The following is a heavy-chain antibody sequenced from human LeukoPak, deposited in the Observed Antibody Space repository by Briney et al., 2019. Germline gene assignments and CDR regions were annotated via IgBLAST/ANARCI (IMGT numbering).Heavy chain of an antibody. J-gene: IGHJ4*02. Sequence: GGSLRLSCATSGFTFNTYGMHWVRQAPGKGLEWVTFIRYDGSVENYADSVKGRFTIYRDNSKNTLYLQMNSLRAEDTAVYYCARDPHSSGWYYFDYWGQGTLVTVSS. CDR3: ARDPHSSGWYYFDY. CDR2: IRYDGSVE. CDR1: GFTFNTYG. D-gene: IGHD6-19*01. V-gene: IGHV3-30*02.